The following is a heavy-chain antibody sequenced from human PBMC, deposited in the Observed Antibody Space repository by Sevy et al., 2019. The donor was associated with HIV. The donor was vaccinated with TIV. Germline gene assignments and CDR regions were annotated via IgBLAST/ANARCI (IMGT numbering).Heavy chain of an antibody. Sequence: GGSLRLSCTASGFTFGDYAMSWFRQAPGKGLEWVGFIRSKAYGGTTEYAASVKGRFTISRDDSKSIAYLQMNSLKTEDTAVYYCTRDFWSGCYPQIAFDYWGQGTLVTVSS. D-gene: IGHD3-3*01. CDR3: TRDFWSGCYPQIAFDY. CDR1: GFTFGDYA. CDR2: IRSKAYGGTT. J-gene: IGHJ4*02. V-gene: IGHV3-49*03.